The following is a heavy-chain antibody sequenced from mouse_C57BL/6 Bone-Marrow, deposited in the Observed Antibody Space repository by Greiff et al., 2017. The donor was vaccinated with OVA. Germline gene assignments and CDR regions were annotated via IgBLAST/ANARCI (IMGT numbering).Heavy chain of an antibody. J-gene: IGHJ3*01. Sequence: QVQLQQPGAELVKPGASVKLSCKASGYTFTSYWMHWVKQRPGQGLEWIGMIHPNSGSTNYNEKFKSKATLTVDKSSSTAYMQLSSRTSEDSAVYYCARGRNYDYDGFAYWGQGTLVTVSA. D-gene: IGHD2-4*01. V-gene: IGHV1-64*01. CDR3: ARGRNYDYDGFAY. CDR1: GYTFTSYW. CDR2: IHPNSGST.